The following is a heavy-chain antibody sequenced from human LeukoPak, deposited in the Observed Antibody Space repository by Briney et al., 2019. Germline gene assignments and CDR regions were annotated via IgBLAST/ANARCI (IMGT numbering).Heavy chain of an antibody. CDR1: GFTVRTNY. J-gene: IGHJ6*02. Sequence: GGSLRLPCAASGFTVRTNYMSWVRQAPGKGLEWVSLIHDDGSTYYTDSVKGRFTISRDNSKNTLYLQMNSLRAEDTAVYYCARLVVVAAMTAYYYYGMDVWGQGTTVTVSS. CDR2: IHDDGST. D-gene: IGHD2-15*01. CDR3: ARLVVVAAMTAYYYYGMDV. V-gene: IGHV3-53*05.